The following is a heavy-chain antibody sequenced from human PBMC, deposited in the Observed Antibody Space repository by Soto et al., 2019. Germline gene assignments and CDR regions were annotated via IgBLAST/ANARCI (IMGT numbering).Heavy chain of an antibody. CDR3: AREAGYCSRTSCHRRAFDN. J-gene: IGHJ3*02. D-gene: IGHD2-2*01. CDR2: INTDGGSS. Sequence: EVQLVESGGDLVQPGGSLRLSCAASGFTFSGHWMHWVRQVPGKGLEWVSRINTDGGSSAYADSGKGRFTISRDNAKNTLYLQMKGLRAEDTAVYYCAREAGYCSRTSCHRRAFDNWGQGTTVTVSS. V-gene: IGHV3-74*03. CDR1: GFTFSGHW.